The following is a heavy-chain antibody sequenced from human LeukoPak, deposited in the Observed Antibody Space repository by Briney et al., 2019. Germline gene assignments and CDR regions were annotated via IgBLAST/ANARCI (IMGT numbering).Heavy chain of an antibody. CDR2: ISGSGGST. D-gene: IGHD6-6*01. CDR3: ARTYSSSPGPNDY. CDR1: GFTFSSYA. Sequence: GGSLRLSCAASGFTFSSYAMSWVRQAPGKGLEWVSAISGSGGSTYYADSVKGRFTISRDKSKNTLYLQMNSLRADDTAVYYCARTYSSSPGPNDYWGRGTLVTVSS. J-gene: IGHJ4*02. V-gene: IGHV3-23*01.